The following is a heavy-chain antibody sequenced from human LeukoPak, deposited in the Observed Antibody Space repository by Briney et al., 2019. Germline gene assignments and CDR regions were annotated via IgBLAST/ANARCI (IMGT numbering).Heavy chain of an antibody. CDR1: GGSFSGYY. CDR3: ARGPGSSSSGGDY. J-gene: IGHJ4*02. CDR2: INHSGST. D-gene: IGHD6-6*01. V-gene: IGHV4-34*01. Sequence: SETLSLTCAVYGGSFSGYYWSWIRQPPGEGLEWIGEINHSGSTNYNPSLKSRVTISVDTSKNQFSLKLSSVTAADTAVYYCARGPGSSSSGGDYWGQGTLVTVSS.